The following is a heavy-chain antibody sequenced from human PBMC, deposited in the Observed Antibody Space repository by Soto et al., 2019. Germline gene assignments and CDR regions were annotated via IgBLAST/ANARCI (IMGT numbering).Heavy chain of an antibody. J-gene: IGHJ4*02. Sequence: QVQLVQSGAEVKKPGSSVKVSCKASGGTFSSYAISWVRQAPGQGLEWMGGIIPIFGTANYAQKFQGRVTITADKSTSTAYMELSSLRSEDTAVYYCGGGAAPEGWGSYRWEDYWGQGTLVTVSS. CDR1: GGTFSSYA. CDR3: GGGAAPEGWGSYRWEDY. CDR2: IIPIFGTA. D-gene: IGHD1-26*01. V-gene: IGHV1-69*06.